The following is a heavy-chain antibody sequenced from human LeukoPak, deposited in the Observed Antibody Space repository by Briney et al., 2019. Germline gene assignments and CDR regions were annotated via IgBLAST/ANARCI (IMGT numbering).Heavy chain of an antibody. Sequence: GGSLRLSCAASGFTFSNYWMNWVRQAPGKGLEWVANIKEDGSDKYYVDSVKGRFSISKDNAKNSLYLQMNSPRVEDTAVYYCVPLNWNPPGDFDRWGQGTLVTVSS. CDR3: VPLNWNPPGDFDR. D-gene: IGHD1-20*01. CDR2: IKEDGSDK. J-gene: IGHJ4*02. V-gene: IGHV3-7*01. CDR1: GFTFSNYW.